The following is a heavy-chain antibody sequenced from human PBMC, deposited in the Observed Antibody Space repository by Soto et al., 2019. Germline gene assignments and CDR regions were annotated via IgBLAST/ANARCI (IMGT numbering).Heavy chain of an antibody. Sequence: EVQLLESGGGLVQPGGSLRLSCAASGFTFSTYAMSWVRQAPGEGRQWVSGISDSGGSTYYADSVKGRFTISRDNSKNTLYLQMNSLRAEDTAVYYCAKDHWVISSPALDSWGQGILVTVSS. D-gene: IGHD3-16*02. V-gene: IGHV3-23*01. CDR1: GFTFSTYA. J-gene: IGHJ4*02. CDR3: AKDHWVISSPALDS. CDR2: ISDSGGST.